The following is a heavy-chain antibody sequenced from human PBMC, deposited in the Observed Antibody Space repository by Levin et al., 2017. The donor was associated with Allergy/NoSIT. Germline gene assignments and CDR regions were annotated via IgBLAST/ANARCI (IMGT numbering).Heavy chain of an antibody. D-gene: IGHD1-1*01. CDR1: GFTFSNYA. J-gene: IGHJ4*02. Sequence: GESLKISCAASGFTFSNYAMHWVRQAPGKGLEWVGVISDDGSSEFYIDSVKGRFTISRDNSKNRLYLQMDSLRAEDTARYYCLREIEEEGTWGQGTLVIVSS. CDR3: LREIEEEGT. CDR2: ISDDGSSE. V-gene: IGHV3-30-3*01.